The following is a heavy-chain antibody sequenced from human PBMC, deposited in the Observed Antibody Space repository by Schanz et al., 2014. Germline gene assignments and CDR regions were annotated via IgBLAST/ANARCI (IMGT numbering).Heavy chain of an antibody. D-gene: IGHD6-6*01. CDR1: GFTFSAYW. CDR3: VPMSIAAH. Sequence: EVQLVESGGGLVQPGGSLRLSCAASGFTFSAYWMTWVRQAPGKGLDWVGIIKPDGSEKFYVDSVKGRFTISRDNAKNSLYLQMNSLRAEDTAVYYCVPMSIAAHWGQGTLVTVSS. V-gene: IGHV3-7*01. J-gene: IGHJ1*01. CDR2: IKPDGSEK.